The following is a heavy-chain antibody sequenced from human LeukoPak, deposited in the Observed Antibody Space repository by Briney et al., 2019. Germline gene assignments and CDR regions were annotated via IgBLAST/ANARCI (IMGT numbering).Heavy chain of an antibody. V-gene: IGHV3-30*02. CDR3: ARVSSGSYYWIDY. Sequence: GGSLRLSCEASGFTFSDPYMSWIRQAPGKGLEWVAFIRYDGNNKYYGDSMKGRFTISRDNSKNRLYLQMNSLRAEDTAVYYCARVSSGSYYWIDYWGQGTLVTVSS. J-gene: IGHJ4*02. CDR2: IRYDGNNK. D-gene: IGHD1-26*01. CDR1: GFTFSDPY.